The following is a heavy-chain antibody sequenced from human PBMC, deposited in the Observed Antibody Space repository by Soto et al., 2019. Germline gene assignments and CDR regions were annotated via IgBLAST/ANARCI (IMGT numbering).Heavy chain of an antibody. CDR3: ERDGY. V-gene: IGHV3-23*01. Sequence: HPGGSLNLSWAAFGLTLSSYAMTWVRQAPGKGLEWVAAITTGGDATHYADSVKGRFTISRDNSKNTLYLQMNSLRAEDTAVYYCERDGYWGQGTLVTVSS. CDR1: GLTLSSYA. CDR2: ITTGGDAT. J-gene: IGHJ4*02.